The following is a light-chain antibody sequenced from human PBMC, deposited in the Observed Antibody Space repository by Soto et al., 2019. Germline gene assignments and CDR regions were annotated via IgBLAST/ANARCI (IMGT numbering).Light chain of an antibody. J-gene: IGLJ2*01. Sequence: QPVLTQSPSASASLGASVKLTCTLSSGHSSYAIAWHQQQPEKGPRYLMKFNSDGSHSKGDGIPDRFSGSSSGAERYLTISSLQSEDEADYYCQTWGTGVIFGGGTKLTVL. V-gene: IGLV4-69*01. CDR3: QTWGTGVI. CDR1: SGHSSYA. CDR2: FNSDGSH.